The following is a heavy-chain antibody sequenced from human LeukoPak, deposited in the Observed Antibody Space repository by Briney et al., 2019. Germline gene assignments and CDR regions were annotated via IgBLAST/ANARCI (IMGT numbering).Heavy chain of an antibody. J-gene: IGHJ4*02. CDR1: GGFFSGFY. Sequence: ADPLSLTCAVCGGFFSGFYWSGIPEPPGRGLEWIGEINHGGSTNFNPSLKSRVTISVDTFKNQFSLKLSPVTAADTAVYDCVSGASPLGYWGQGTLVPVS. CDR2: INHGGST. CDR3: VSGASPLGY. V-gene: IGHV4-34*01. D-gene: IGHD3-16*01.